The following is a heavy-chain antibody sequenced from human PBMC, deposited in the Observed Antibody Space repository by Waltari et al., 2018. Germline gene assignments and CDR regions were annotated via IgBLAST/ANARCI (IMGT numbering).Heavy chain of an antibody. CDR3: ARDPHITTTTGSHY. CDR2: INPNSGGT. Sequence: QVRLVQSGAEVKRPGASVKVSCQGSGYTFTAHYLHWVRQAPGQGLEWMGWINPNSGGTSFAAKFQGRVTLTSDTSINTVYMELTRLKSDDTAVYYCARDPHITTTTGSHYWGQGTLVTVSS. J-gene: IGHJ4*02. D-gene: IGHD4-17*01. V-gene: IGHV1-2*02. CDR1: GYTFTAHY.